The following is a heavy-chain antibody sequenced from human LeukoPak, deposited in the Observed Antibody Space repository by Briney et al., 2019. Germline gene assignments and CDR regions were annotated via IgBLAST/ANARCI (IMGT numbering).Heavy chain of an antibody. CDR3: AKDPFDY. Sequence: WGSLRLSCSASGFTFSSYVMHWVRQAPGKGLEWVAVISYDGSNKYYADSVKGRFTISRDNSKNTLYLQMNSLRAEDTAVYYCAKDPFDYWGQGTLVTVSS. V-gene: IGHV3-30*18. J-gene: IGHJ4*02. CDR1: GFTFSSYV. CDR2: ISYDGSNK.